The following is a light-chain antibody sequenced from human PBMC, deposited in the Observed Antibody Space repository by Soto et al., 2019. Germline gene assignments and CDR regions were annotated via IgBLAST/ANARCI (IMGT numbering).Light chain of an antibody. Sequence: EIVLTQSPGTLSLSPGERATLSCRASQTVSSSYLAWYQQKPGQAPRLLIYGTSGSATGIPDRFSGSGSGTAFTLTIIRLEPEDFAVYYCQQYGSSPPFTFGPGTKVDIK. CDR3: QQYGSSPPFT. CDR1: QTVSSSY. CDR2: GTS. V-gene: IGKV3-20*01. J-gene: IGKJ3*01.